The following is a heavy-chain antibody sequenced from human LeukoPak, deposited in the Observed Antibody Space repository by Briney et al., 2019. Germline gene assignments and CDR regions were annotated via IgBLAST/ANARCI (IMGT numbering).Heavy chain of an antibody. Sequence: GASVKVSCKASGYTFTSYGISWVRQAPGQGLEWKGWISAYNGNTNYAQKLQGRVTMTTDTSTSTAYMELRSLRSDDTAVYYCARVPRDYYDSSGYPYYWGQGTLVTVSS. D-gene: IGHD3-22*01. CDR2: ISAYNGNT. CDR3: ARVPRDYYDSSGYPYY. CDR1: GYTFTSYG. V-gene: IGHV1-18*01. J-gene: IGHJ4*02.